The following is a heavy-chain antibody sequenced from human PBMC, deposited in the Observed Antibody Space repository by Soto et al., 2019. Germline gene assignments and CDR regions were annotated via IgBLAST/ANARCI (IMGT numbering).Heavy chain of an antibody. Sequence: EVQLVESGGDSIQPGGSLRISCAASGFTFSTSWMHWVRQTPGEGLAWVSRINSDGTTINYADSVKGRFTISRDNAKNTLYLQMNSLRADDTAVYYCTRAGSYRFDYWGQGTLVTVSS. CDR1: GFTFSTSW. D-gene: IGHD1-26*01. CDR2: INSDGTTI. V-gene: IGHV3-74*01. CDR3: TRAGSYRFDY. J-gene: IGHJ4*02.